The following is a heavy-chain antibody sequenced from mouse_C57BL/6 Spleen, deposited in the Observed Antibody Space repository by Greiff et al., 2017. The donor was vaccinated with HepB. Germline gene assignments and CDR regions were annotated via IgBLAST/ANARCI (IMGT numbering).Heavy chain of an antibody. D-gene: IGHD2-4*01. V-gene: IGHV5-15*01. Sequence: EVQRVESGGGLVQPRGSLKLSCAASGFTFSDYGMAWVRQAPRKGPEWVAFISNLAYSIYYADTVTGRFTISRENAKNTLYLEMSSLRSEDTAMYYCARRDYGGYFDVWGTGTTVTVSS. CDR2: ISNLAYSI. J-gene: IGHJ1*03. CDR3: ARRDYGGYFDV. CDR1: GFTFSDYG.